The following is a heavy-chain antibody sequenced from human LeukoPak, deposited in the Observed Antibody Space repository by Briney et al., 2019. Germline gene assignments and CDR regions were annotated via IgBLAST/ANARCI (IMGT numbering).Heavy chain of an antibody. V-gene: IGHV3-48*01. D-gene: IGHD1-26*01. CDR3: VRDTSPAESGQAYDAFDL. J-gene: IGHJ3*01. CDR1: GFPFSSYS. CDR2: ISASGSNI. Sequence: GGSLRLSCAASGFPFSSYSMNWVRQAPGKGLEWVSYISASGSNIYYLDSVKGRFTVSRDNAMNSLFLQMDRPRAEDTAVYYCVRDTSPAESGQAYDAFDLWGQGTMVTVSS.